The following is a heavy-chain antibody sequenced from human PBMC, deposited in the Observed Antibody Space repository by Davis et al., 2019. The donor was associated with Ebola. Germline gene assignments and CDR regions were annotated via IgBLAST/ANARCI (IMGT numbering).Heavy chain of an antibody. CDR1: GFPHRSYA. CDR3: AGSTVPQG. J-gene: IGHJ4*02. CDR2: ISYDGSNK. V-gene: IGHV3-30-3*01. D-gene: IGHD4-17*01. Sequence: SLIPPCPAPGFPHRSYAMHLVRQAPVKGLEWVAVISYDGSNKYHPHPVKGRFTISRDNSKNPLYLQLNSLKAEDTDVYYCAGSTVPQGWGQGTLVTVSS.